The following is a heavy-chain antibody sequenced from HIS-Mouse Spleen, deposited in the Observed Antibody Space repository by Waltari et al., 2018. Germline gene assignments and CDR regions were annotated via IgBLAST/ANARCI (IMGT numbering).Heavy chain of an antibody. CDR3: AREIPYSSSWYDWYFDL. V-gene: IGHV4-39*07. CDR1: GGSISSSSYY. CDR2: MDYSGGN. D-gene: IGHD6-13*01. Sequence: QLQLQESGPGLVKPSETLSLTCTVSGGSISSSSYYWGWIRQPPGKGLEWIGSMDYSGGNYYNPSLKGRVTISVDTSTNQFALKLSSVTAADTAVYYCAREIPYSSSWYDWYFDLWGRGTLVTVSS. J-gene: IGHJ2*01.